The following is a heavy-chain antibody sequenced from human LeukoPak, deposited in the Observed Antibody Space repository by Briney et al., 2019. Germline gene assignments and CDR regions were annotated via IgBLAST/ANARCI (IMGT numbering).Heavy chain of an antibody. J-gene: IGHJ6*03. CDR1: GFTFSSYA. V-gene: IGHV3-53*05. CDR3: AREGHMDV. CDR2: IYSGGST. Sequence: GGSLRLSCAASGFTFSSYAMSWVREAPGKGLEWVSVIYSGGSTYYADSVKGRFTISRDNSKNTLYLQMNSLRAEDTAVYYCAREGHMDVWGKGTTVTVSS.